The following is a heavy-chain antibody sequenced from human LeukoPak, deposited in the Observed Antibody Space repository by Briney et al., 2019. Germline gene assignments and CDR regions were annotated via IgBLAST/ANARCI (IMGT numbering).Heavy chain of an antibody. V-gene: IGHV3-48*03. Sequence: PGGSLRLSCAASGFTFSSYAMNWVRQAPGKGLEWVSYISSSGSTIYYADSVKGRFTISRDNAENSLYLQMNSLRAEDTAVYYCARDHSSWSYYFDYWGQGTLVTVSS. D-gene: IGHD6-6*01. CDR3: ARDHSSWSYYFDY. CDR2: ISSSGSTI. CDR1: GFTFSSYA. J-gene: IGHJ4*02.